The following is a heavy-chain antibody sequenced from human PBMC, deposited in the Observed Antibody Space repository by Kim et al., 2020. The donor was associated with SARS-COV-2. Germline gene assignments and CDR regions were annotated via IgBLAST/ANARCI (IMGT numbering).Heavy chain of an antibody. CDR2: ST. D-gene: IGHD1-26*01. J-gene: IGHJ4*02. V-gene: IGHV3-53*01. Sequence: STYSADSVKGRFTISSDIHKNTVYLQVNGRRADDTAVYYCSRSTVGAYFDYWGQGSLVSVSS. CDR3: SRSTVGAYFDY.